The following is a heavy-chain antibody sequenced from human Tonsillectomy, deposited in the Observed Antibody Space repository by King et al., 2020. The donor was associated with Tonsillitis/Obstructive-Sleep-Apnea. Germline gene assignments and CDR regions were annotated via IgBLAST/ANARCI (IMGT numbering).Heavy chain of an antibody. D-gene: IGHD6-13*01. CDR1: GGSISSSSFY. J-gene: IGHJ5*02. V-gene: IGHV4-39*01. CDR2: IDYTGST. CDR3: ARGRSWFYNWFDP. Sequence: QLQESGPGVVKPSETLSLNCTVSGGSISSSSFYWCWIRQPPGKGLEWIGSIDYTGSTYYNPSLKSRVTMSVDTSKNQFSLKLSSVTAADTAIYYCARGRSWFYNWFDPWGQGTLVTVSS.